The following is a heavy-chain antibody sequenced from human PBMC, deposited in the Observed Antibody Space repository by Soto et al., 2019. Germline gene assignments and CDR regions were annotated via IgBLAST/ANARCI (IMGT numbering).Heavy chain of an antibody. D-gene: IGHD6-13*01. CDR3: ARSTDSSFDY. V-gene: IGHV6-1*01. Sequence: PSQTLSLTCAMSGDSVSSNSAAWNWIRQSPSRGLEWLGRTYYRSQWYNDYAVSMKNRITINPDTSKNQSSLQLNSVTPEDTAVYYCARSTDSSFDYWGQGTLVTVSS. J-gene: IGHJ4*02. CDR1: GDSVSSNSAA. CDR2: TYYRSQWYN.